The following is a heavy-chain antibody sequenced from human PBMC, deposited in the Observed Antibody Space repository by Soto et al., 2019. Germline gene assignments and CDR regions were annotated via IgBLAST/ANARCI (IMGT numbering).Heavy chain of an antibody. CDR1: GGSISSGRFY. CDR2: ISDSGSS. V-gene: IGHV4-31*03. D-gene: IGHD3-9*01. Sequence: QVQLQESGPGLVKPSQTLTLTCTVSGGSISSGRFYWSWLRQHPGKGLEWIGHISDSGSSYYNPYLESRVTISVDTSKNQFSLKLSAVTAASTAVYFCTRTTFYDVFTAYYSLCDYWGQGTMVTVSS. CDR3: TRTTFYDVFTAYYSLCDY. J-gene: IGHJ4*02.